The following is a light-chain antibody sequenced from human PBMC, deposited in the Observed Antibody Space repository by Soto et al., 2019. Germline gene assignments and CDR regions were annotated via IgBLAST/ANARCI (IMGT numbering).Light chain of an antibody. J-gene: IGLJ1*01. V-gene: IGLV2-11*01. CDR1: SSDVGGYNY. Sequence: QSVLTQPRSVSVSPGQSVTISCTGTSSDVGGYNYVSWYQQHPGKDPKRMNYDVSKRPSVGPNRFYGSKSGNTAYLTISGLQAEDEAAYYCCTYAGSYNSYVFATGTKLTVL. CDR2: DVS. CDR3: CTYAGSYNSYV.